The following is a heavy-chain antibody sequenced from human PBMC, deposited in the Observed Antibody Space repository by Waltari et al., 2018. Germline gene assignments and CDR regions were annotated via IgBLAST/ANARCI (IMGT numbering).Heavy chain of an antibody. D-gene: IGHD3-3*01. CDR1: FSLTTSAVG. CDR3: IHLNDFWSGYVYY. J-gene: IGHJ4*02. Sequence: FSLTTSAVGVGWLRQPPGKALEWLALLYWDDDKRYSPTLKSRLTVTKGTAKNQVVFTMTNMDPVDTATYYCIHLNDFWSGYVYYWGPGTLVTVSS. CDR2: LYWDDDK. V-gene: IGHV2-5*02.